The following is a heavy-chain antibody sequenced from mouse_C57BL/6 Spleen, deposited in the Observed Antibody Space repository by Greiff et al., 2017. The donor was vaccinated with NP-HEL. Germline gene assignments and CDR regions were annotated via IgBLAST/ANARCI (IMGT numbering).Heavy chain of an antibody. CDR1: GYAFSSSW. V-gene: IGHV1-82*01. CDR2: IYPGDGDT. D-gene: IGHD3-2*02. CDR3: AREGGSGYDYAMDY. J-gene: IGHJ4*01. Sequence: QVQLQQSGPELVKPGASVKISCKASGYAFSSSWMNWVKQRPGKGLEWIGRIYPGDGDTNYNGKFKGKATLTADKSSSPAYMQLSSLTSEDSAVYFCAREGGSGYDYAMDYWGQRTSVTVSS.